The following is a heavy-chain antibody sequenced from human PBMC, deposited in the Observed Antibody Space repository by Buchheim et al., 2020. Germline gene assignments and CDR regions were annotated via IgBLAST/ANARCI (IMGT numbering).Heavy chain of an antibody. CDR3: AGVTRGYCTNGVCFGPFDY. J-gene: IGHJ4*02. Sequence: QVQLVESGGGVVQPGRSLRLSCAASGFTFSSYAMHWVRQAPGKGLEWVAVISYDGSNKYYADSVKGRFTISRDNSKNTLYLQMNSLRAEDTAVYYCAGVTRGYCTNGVCFGPFDYWGQGTL. D-gene: IGHD2-8*01. CDR1: GFTFSSYA. V-gene: IGHV3-30-3*01. CDR2: ISYDGSNK.